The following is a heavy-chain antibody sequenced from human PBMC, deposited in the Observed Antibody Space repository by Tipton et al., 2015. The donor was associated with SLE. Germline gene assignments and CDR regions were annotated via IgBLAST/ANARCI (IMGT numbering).Heavy chain of an antibody. CDR2: ISYSETT. Sequence: GLVKPSETLSLTCTVSGGSITSSSYYWSWIRQPPGKGLEWIGYISYSETTNYNPSLKSRVTISVDTSKNQFSLKLRSVTAADTAVYYCAGAWQGYCSGGTCYVLDYWGQGTLVTVSS. J-gene: IGHJ4*02. CDR3: AGAWQGYCSGGTCYVLDY. CDR1: GGSITSSSYY. D-gene: IGHD2-15*01. V-gene: IGHV4-61*01.